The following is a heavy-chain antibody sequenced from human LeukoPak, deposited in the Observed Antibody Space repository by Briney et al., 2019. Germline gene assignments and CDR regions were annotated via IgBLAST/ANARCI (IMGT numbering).Heavy chain of an antibody. CDR3: ATGSYGDYGWYFDL. Sequence: SETLSLTCTVSGGSISSSSYYWGWIRQPPGKGLEWIGSIYYSGSTYYNPSLKSRVTISVDTSKNQFSLKLSSVTAADTAVYYCATGSYGDYGWYFDLWGRGTLVTVSS. D-gene: IGHD4-17*01. CDR2: IYYSGST. CDR1: GGSISSSSYY. J-gene: IGHJ2*01. V-gene: IGHV4-39*01.